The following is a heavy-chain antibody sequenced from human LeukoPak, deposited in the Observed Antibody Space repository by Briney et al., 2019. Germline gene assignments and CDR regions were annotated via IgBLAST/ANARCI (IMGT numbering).Heavy chain of an antibody. CDR2: INPSGGST. CDR1: GYTLTSYY. V-gene: IGHV1-46*01. D-gene: IGHD1-26*01. Sequence: ASVKVSCKASGYTLTSYYMHWVRQAPGQGLEWMGIINPSGGSTSYAQKFQGRVTMTRDMSTSTVYMELSSLRSEDTAVYYCARVGAVRWYFDLWGRGTLVTVSS. J-gene: IGHJ2*01. CDR3: ARVGAVRWYFDL.